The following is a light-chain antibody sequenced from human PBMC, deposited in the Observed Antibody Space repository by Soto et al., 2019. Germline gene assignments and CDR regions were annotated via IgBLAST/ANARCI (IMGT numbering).Light chain of an antibody. CDR2: QVR. V-gene: IGLV2-14*01. CDR1: GSDVGGYNF. CDR3: CSYTSSSTLLYL. J-gene: IGLJ1*01. Sequence: QPVLTQPASVSGSPGQSITISCTGTGSDVGGYNFVSWYQQHPGKAPKLMLYQVRNRPSGVSDRFSGSKSGNTASLTISGLQAEDEADYYCCSYTSSSTLLYLFGTGTKLTVL.